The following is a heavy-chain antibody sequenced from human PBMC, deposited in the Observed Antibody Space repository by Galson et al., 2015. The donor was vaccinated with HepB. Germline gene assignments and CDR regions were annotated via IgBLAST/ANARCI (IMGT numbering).Heavy chain of an antibody. V-gene: IGHV4-39*07. CDR1: GGSISRSSYY. CDR2: IYYSGST. CDR3: ARDRDPGMGDY. D-gene: IGHD1-14*01. Sequence: QVQLQESGPGLVKPSETLSLTCTVSGGSISRSSYYWSWIRQPPGKKLEWIGNIYYSGSTYYNPSLKSRVIISVDTSKNHFSLKLRSVTAADTAVYYCARDRDPGMGDYWGQGTLVTVSS. J-gene: IGHJ4*02.